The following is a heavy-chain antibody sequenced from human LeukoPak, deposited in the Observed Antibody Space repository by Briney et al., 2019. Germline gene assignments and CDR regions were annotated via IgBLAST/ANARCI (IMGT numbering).Heavy chain of an antibody. J-gene: IGHJ3*02. D-gene: IGHD6-19*01. Sequence: GASVKVSCKASGGTFSSYAISWLRQAPGQGLEWMGRIIPIFGTANYAQKFQGRVTITTDESTSTAYMELSSLRSEDTAVYYCARDPSPIAVAVAFDIWGQGTMVTVSS. CDR1: GGTFSSYA. CDR2: IIPIFGTA. CDR3: ARDPSPIAVAVAFDI. V-gene: IGHV1-69*05.